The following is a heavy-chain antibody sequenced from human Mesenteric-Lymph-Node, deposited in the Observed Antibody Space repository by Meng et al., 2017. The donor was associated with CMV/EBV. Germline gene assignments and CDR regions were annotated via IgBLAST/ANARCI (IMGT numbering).Heavy chain of an antibody. Sequence: GGSLRLSCAASGFTFSSYWMFWVRQAPGKGLVWVSRINNDGRATSYADSVRGRFTISRDNAKSTLYLEMNSLRADETAVYYCARDPYGSGSYSDYWGQGTLVTVSS. D-gene: IGHD3-10*01. J-gene: IGHJ4*02. CDR1: GFTFSSYW. V-gene: IGHV3-74*01. CDR3: ARDPYGSGSYSDY. CDR2: INNDGRAT.